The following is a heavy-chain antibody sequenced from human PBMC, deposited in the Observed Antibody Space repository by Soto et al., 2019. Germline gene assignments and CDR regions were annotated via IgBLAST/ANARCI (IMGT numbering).Heavy chain of an antibody. CDR3: ARWNGFGDS. Sequence: GSLRLSCAVSGFSLGPYGVTWVRQTPEKGLEWVTGFSGGSGAIFYADSVRGRFTISRDSSTAYLQMNNLRPEDTAVYFCARWNGFGDSWGQGSRVTVSS. CDR1: GFSLGPYG. CDR2: FSGGSGAI. V-gene: IGHV3-23*01. J-gene: IGHJ4*02. D-gene: IGHD1-1*01.